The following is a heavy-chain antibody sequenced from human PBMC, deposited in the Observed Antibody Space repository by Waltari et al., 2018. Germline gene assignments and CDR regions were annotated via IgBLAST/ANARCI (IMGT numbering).Heavy chain of an antibody. V-gene: IGHV4-34*01. CDR1: GDSFSSSF. CDR2: INHSGST. Sequence: QVQLQESGPGLVKPSETLSLTCTVSGDSFSSSFWSWMRQPPGKGLEWIGEINHSGSTNYNPSLKSRVTISVDTSKNQFSLKLSSVTAADTAVYYCARECRTLVVVKNWFDPWGQGTLVTVSS. D-gene: IGHD2-15*01. J-gene: IGHJ5*02. CDR3: ARECRTLVVVKNWFDP.